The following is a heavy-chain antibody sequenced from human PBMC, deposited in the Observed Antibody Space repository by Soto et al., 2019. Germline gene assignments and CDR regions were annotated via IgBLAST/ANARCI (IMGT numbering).Heavy chain of an antibody. CDR3: ASSQGSSTSLEIYYYYSYGMDV. D-gene: IGHD2-2*01. Sequence: QVQLVQSGAEVKKPGSSVKVACKASGGTFSSYAISWVRQAPGQGLEWMGGIIPSSDTTNYAQKFQGRVTITADDSTSTAYMEVSSLRSEDTAVNYCASSQGSSTSLEIYYYYSYGMDVWGQGTTVTGSS. J-gene: IGHJ6*01. V-gene: IGHV1-69*01. CDR1: GGTFSSYA. CDR2: IIPSSDTT.